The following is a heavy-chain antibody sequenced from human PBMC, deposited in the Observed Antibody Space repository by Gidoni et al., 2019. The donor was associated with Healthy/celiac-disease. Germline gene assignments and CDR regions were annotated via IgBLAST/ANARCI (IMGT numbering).Heavy chain of an antibody. CDR1: GGSISSYY. V-gene: IGHV4-59*01. CDR3: ARSHIVVVTANWYYYYGMDV. Sequence: QVQLQESGPGLVKPSETLSLTCTVSGGSISSYYWSWIRQPPGKGLEWIGYIYYSGSTNYNPSLKSRVTISVDTSKNQFSLKLSSVTAADTAVYYCARSHIVVVTANWYYYYGMDVWGQGTTVTVSS. J-gene: IGHJ6*02. CDR2: IYYSGST. D-gene: IGHD2-21*02.